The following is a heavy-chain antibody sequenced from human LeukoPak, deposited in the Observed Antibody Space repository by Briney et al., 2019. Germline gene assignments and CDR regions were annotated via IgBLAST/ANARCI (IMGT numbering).Heavy chain of an antibody. CDR2: IRGSGPGSGSGT. Sequence: GGSLRLSCATSGFTFSDYPMNWVRQAPGKGLEWVSNIRGSGPGSGSGTYYADSVKGRFIISRDNAKNPVYLQMNSLRVEDSAFYYCARDVNWGFDSWGQGALVTVSS. CDR3: ARDVNWGFDS. CDR1: GFTFSDYP. J-gene: IGHJ4*02. V-gene: IGHV3-48*04. D-gene: IGHD7-27*01.